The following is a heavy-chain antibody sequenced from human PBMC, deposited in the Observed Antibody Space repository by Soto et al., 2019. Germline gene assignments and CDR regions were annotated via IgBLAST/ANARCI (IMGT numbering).Heavy chain of an antibody. CDR3: ASEGSGSYYSS. J-gene: IGHJ5*02. D-gene: IGHD3-10*01. CDR2: INAGNGNT. Sequence: QVQLVQSGAEVKKPGASVKVSCKASGYTFTSYAMHWVRQAPGQRLEWMGWINAGNGNTKYSQKFQGRVTITRDTSASTADMELSSLRSEDTAVYYCASEGSGSYYSSWGQGTLVTVSS. CDR1: GYTFTSYA. V-gene: IGHV1-3*01.